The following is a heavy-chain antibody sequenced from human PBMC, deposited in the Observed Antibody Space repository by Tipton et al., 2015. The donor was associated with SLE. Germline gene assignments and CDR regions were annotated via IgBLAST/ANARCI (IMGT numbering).Heavy chain of an antibody. D-gene: IGHD5-18*01. CDR2: INHSGST. CDR3: ARDPGGYRRGMDV. Sequence: TLSLTCAVYGGSFSGYYWSWIRQPPGKGLEWIGEINHSGSTNYNPSLKSRVTISVDTSKNQFSLKLSSVTAADTAVYYCARDPGGYRRGMDVWGQGTTVTVSS. V-gene: IGHV4-34*01. CDR1: GGSFSGYY. J-gene: IGHJ6*02.